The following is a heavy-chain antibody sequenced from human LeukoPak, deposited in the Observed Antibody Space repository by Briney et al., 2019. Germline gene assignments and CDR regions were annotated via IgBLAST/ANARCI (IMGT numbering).Heavy chain of an antibody. J-gene: IGHJ6*03. CDR2: ISSSGSTI. D-gene: IGHD3-3*01. Sequence: PGGSLRLSCAASGFNFSSYEVNWVRQAPGKGLEWVSYISSSGSTIYYADSVKGRFTISRDNAKNSLYLQMNSLRAEDTAVYYCARDSYDFWSGYYPDYYYYMDVWGKGTTVTVSS. CDR3: ARDSYDFWSGYYPDYYYYMDV. CDR1: GFNFSSYE. V-gene: IGHV3-48*03.